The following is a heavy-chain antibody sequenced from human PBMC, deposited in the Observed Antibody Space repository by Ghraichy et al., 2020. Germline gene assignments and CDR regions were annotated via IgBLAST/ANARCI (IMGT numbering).Heavy chain of an antibody. CDR1: GFTFSSYS. CDR2: ISSSSSTI. J-gene: IGHJ4*02. V-gene: IGHV3-48*02. CDR3: ARDRVYDYVWGSYRYYDY. D-gene: IGHD3-16*02. Sequence: GGSLRLSCAASGFTFSSYSMNWVRQAPGKGLEWVSYISSSSSTIYYADSVKGRFTISRDNAKNSLYLQMNSLRDEDTAVYYCARDRVYDYVWGSYRYYDYWGQGTLVTVSS.